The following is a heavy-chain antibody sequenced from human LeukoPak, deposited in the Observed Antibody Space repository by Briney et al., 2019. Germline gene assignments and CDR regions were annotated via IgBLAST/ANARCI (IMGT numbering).Heavy chain of an antibody. D-gene: IGHD3-22*01. J-gene: IGHJ3*01. V-gene: IGHV5-51*01. CDR2: IYPGDSDT. CDR3: ARHRRHRLYYGSGYYHDAFDF. Sequence: GESLKISCKASGYSFTTHWIGWVRQMPGKGLEWMGIIYPGDSDTRYSPSFQGHVTISADKSISTAYLQWSSLKASDTAMYFCARHRRHRLYYGSGYYHDAFDFWGQGTMVTVSS. CDR1: GYSFTTHW.